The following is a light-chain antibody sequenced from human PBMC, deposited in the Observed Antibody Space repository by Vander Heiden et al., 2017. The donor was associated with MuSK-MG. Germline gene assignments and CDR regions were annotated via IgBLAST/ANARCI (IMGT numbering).Light chain of an antibody. CDR1: QSISTF. J-gene: IGKJ2*01. V-gene: IGKV1-39*01. Sequence: DIQMTHSPSSLSASVGDRVTITCRASQSISTFLNWYQQKPGKAPKLLIYAATSLQSGVPSRFSGSESGTEFSLTVSRLQPEDFATYYCQQCESAPYTFGQGTKVEIK. CDR2: AAT. CDR3: QQCESAPYT.